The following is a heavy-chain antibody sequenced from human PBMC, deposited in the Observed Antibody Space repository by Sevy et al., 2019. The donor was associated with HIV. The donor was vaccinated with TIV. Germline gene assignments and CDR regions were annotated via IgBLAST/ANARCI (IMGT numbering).Heavy chain of an antibody. D-gene: IGHD6-6*01. CDR3: ARGWYSSSSVDWEGYYGMDV. V-gene: IGHV1-8*01. Sequence: ASVKVSCKASGYTFTSYDINWVRQATGQGLEWMGWMNPNSGNTGYAQTFQGRVTMTRNTSISTAYMELSSLRSEDTAVYYCARGWYSSSSVDWEGYYGMDVWGQGTTVTVSS. CDR2: MNPNSGNT. CDR1: GYTFTSYD. J-gene: IGHJ6*02.